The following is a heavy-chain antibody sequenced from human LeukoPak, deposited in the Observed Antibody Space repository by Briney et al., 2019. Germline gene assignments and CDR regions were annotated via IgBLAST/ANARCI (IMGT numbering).Heavy chain of an antibody. CDR2: VSSSGII. Sequence: SETLSLTCTVSGASISNYFWHWIRHPAGKGLEWIGRVSSSGIINYNPSLQSRVTMSIDTSRNQFSLRLSSVTAADTAVYYCARLSYIYDTSDRHAFDIWGQGTMVTVSS. J-gene: IGHJ3*02. CDR1: GASISNYF. V-gene: IGHV4-4*07. CDR3: ARLSYIYDTSDRHAFDI. D-gene: IGHD3-22*01.